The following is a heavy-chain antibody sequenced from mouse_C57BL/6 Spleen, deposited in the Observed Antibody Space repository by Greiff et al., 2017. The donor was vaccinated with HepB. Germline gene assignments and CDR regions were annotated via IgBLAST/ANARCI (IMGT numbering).Heavy chain of an antibody. Sequence: QVQLQQSGAELVRPGASVKLSCKASGYTFTDYYINWVKQRPGQGLEWIARIYPGSGNTYYNEKFKGKATLTAEKSSSTAYMQLSSLTSEDSAFYFCARWDDYDSYAMDYGVKEPQSPSPQ. CDR3: ARWDDYDSYAMD. J-gene: IGHJ4*01. V-gene: IGHV1-76*01. CDR2: IYPGSGNT. D-gene: IGHD2-4*01. CDR1: GYTFTDYY.